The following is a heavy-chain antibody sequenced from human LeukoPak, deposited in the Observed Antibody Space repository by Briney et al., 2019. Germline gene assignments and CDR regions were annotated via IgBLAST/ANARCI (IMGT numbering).Heavy chain of an antibody. CDR1: GFNFGTSS. Sequence: GGSLRLSCAASGFNFGTSSMHWVRQAPGKGLEWVAVISYDTTSQYYSDSVKGRFTISRDHSKNTLYLQMNSLKGEDTAVYYCARDAYDFWSGLKNWFDPWGQGTLVTVSS. J-gene: IGHJ5*02. CDR2: ISYDTTSQ. V-gene: IGHV3-30*03. CDR3: ARDAYDFWSGLKNWFDP. D-gene: IGHD3-3*01.